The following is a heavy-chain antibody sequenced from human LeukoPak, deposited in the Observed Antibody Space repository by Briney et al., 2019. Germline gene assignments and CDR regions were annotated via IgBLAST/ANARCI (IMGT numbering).Heavy chain of an antibody. CDR1: GYTFTSYG. D-gene: IGHD3-9*01. CDR2: ISAYNGNT. CDR3: ARDSGTLRYFDWLPSSFDY. V-gene: IGHV1-18*01. Sequence: ASVKVSCKASGYTFTSYGISWVRQAPGQGLEWMGWISAYNGNTNYAQKLQGRVTMTTDTSTSTAYMELRSLRSDDTAVYYCARDSGTLRYFDWLPSSFDYWGQGTPVTVSS. J-gene: IGHJ4*02.